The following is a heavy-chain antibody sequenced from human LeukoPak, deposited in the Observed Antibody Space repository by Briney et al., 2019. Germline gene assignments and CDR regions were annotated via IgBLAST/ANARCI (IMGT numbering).Heavy chain of an antibody. CDR1: GGSFSGYY. J-gene: IGHJ5*02. CDR3: ARRYHTSITIFGVVIGVWFDP. CDR2: INHSGST. V-gene: IGHV4-34*01. D-gene: IGHD3-3*01. Sequence: SETLSLTCAIYGGSFSGYYWSWIRQPPGKGLEWIGEINHSGSTNYNPSLKSRVTISVDTSKNQFSLKLSSVTAADTAVYYCARRYHTSITIFGVVIGVWFDPWGQGTLVTVSS.